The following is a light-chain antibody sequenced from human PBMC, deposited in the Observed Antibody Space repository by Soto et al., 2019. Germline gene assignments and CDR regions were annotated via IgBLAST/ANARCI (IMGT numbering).Light chain of an antibody. Sequence: QSALTQPPSASGSPGQSVTISCTGTSSDVGGYNYVSWYQQHPGTSPKLMIYEVSERPSGVPDRFSGSKSGNAASLTVSGLQAEDEADYYCSSFASSNNYVFGTGTKVTVL. CDR3: SSFASSNNYV. CDR1: SSDVGGYNY. CDR2: EVS. V-gene: IGLV2-8*01. J-gene: IGLJ1*01.